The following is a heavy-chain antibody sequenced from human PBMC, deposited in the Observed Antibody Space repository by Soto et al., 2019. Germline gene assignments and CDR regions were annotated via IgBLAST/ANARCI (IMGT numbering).Heavy chain of an antibody. CDR3: ARGSTTVVTPNWFAP. J-gene: IGHJ5*02. D-gene: IGHD4-17*01. CDR2: IYYSGNT. Sequence: PSETLSLTCTVSGGSISRYYWSWIRQPPGKGLEWIGYIYYSGNTNYNPSLKSRVTISVDTSKNQFSLKLGSVTAADTAVYYCARGSTTVVTPNWFAPWGQGNLVTVSS. CDR1: GGSISRYY. V-gene: IGHV4-59*01.